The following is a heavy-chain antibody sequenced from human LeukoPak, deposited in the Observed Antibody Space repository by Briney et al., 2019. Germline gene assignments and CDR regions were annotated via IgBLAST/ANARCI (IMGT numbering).Heavy chain of an antibody. D-gene: IGHD6-19*01. CDR2: IFYSGST. V-gene: IGHV4-59*01. CDR3: ARAGYNSGWYGFDY. Sequence: SETLSLTCTVSGGSIRSYYWSWIRQPPGKGLEWIGYIFYSGSTYYNPSLKSRVTISVDTSKNQFSLKLSSVTAADTAVYYCARAGYNSGWYGFDYWGQGTLVTVSS. CDR1: GGSIRSYY. J-gene: IGHJ4*02.